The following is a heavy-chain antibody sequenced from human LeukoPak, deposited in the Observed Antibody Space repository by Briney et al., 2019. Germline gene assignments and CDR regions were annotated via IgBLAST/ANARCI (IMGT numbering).Heavy chain of an antibody. D-gene: IGHD6-13*01. Sequence: GGSLRLSCAASGFTFDDYAMHWVRQAPGKGLEWVAVISYDGSNKYYADSVKGRFTISRDNSKNTLYLQMNSLRAEDTAVYYCARDLYWGIGSSWYAPDYWGQGTLVTVSS. CDR2: ISYDGSNK. V-gene: IGHV3-30-3*01. CDR3: ARDLYWGIGSSWYAPDY. CDR1: GFTFDDYA. J-gene: IGHJ4*02.